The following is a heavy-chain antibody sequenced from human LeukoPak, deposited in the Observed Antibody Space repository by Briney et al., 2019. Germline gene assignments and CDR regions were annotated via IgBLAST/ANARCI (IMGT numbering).Heavy chain of an antibody. CDR2: IYHSGST. D-gene: IGHD6-19*01. V-gene: IGHV4-38-2*01. CDR1: GYSISSGYY. Sequence: SETLSLTCAVSGYSISSGYYWGWIRQPPGKGLEWIGSIYHSGSTYYNPSLKSRVTISVDTSKNQFSLKLSSVTAADTAVYYCARVGGIAVAGTSYDFDYWGQGTLVTVSS. J-gene: IGHJ4*02. CDR3: ARVGGIAVAGTSYDFDY.